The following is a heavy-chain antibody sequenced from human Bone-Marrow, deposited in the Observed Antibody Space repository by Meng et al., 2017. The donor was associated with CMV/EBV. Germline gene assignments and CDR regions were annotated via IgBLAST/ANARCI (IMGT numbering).Heavy chain of an antibody. CDR3: AREVPVYYYYYGMDV. Sequence: GESLKISCAASGFTFSSYSMNWVRQAPGKGLEWVSSISSSSSYIYYADSVKGRFTISRDNAKNSLYLQMNSLRAEDTAVYYCAREVPVYYYYYGMDVWGQGTTVTVSS. CDR2: ISSSSSYI. J-gene: IGHJ6*02. V-gene: IGHV3-21*01. CDR1: GFTFSSYS.